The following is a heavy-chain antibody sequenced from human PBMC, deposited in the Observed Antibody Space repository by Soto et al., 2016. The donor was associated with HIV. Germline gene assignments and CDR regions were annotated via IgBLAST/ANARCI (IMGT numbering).Heavy chain of an antibody. CDR3: ARERTDYGSGSYYYFQH. CDR2: IIPIFGTA. V-gene: IGHV1-69*14. Sequence: QVQLVQSGAEVKKPGSSVKVSCKASGGTFSSYAISWVRQAPGQGLEWMGGIIPIFGTANYAQKFQGRVTITADKSTSTAYMELSSLRSEDTAVYYCARERTDYGSGSYYYFQHWGQGTLVTVSS. D-gene: IGHD3-10*01. CDR1: GGTFSSYA. J-gene: IGHJ1*01.